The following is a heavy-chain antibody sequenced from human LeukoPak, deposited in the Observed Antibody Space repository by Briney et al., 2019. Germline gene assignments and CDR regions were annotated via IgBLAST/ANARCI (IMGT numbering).Heavy chain of an antibody. V-gene: IGHV4-59*01. CDR2: IYYSGST. D-gene: IGHD1-14*01. Sequence: PSETLSLTCTVSGGSISSYYWSWIRQPPGKGLEWIGYIYYSGSTNHNPSLKSRVTISVDTSKNQFSLKLSSVTAADTAVYYCARGITGTTVDYWGQGTLVTVSS. CDR3: ARGITGTTVDY. J-gene: IGHJ4*02. CDR1: GGSISSYY.